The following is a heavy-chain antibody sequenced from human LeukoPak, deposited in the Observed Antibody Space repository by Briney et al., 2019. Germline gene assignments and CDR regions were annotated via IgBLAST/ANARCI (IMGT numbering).Heavy chain of an antibody. CDR2: IYTSGST. J-gene: IGHJ4*02. Sequence: SETLSLTCTVSGGSISGYYWSWIRQPAGKGLEWIGRIYTSGSTNYIPSLKSRVTMSVDTSKNQFSLKLSSVIAADTAVYYCAKECDYSPGHKFDLWGQGTLVTVSS. CDR3: AKECDYSPGHKFDL. D-gene: IGHD3-10*01. V-gene: IGHV4-4*07. CDR1: GGSISGYY.